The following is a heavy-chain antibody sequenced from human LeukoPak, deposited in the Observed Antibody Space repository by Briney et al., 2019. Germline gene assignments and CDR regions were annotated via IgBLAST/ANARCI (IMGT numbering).Heavy chain of an antibody. D-gene: IGHD6-19*01. V-gene: IGHV4-34*01. Sequence: SETLSLTCAVYGGSFSGYYWSWIRQPPGKGLEWIGEINHSGSTNYNPSLKSRVTISVDTSKNQFSLKLSSVTAADTAVYYCAGGPMILSWYSSALDYWGQGTLVTVSS. CDR3: AGGPMILSWYSSALDY. CDR1: GGSFSGYY. CDR2: INHSGST. J-gene: IGHJ4*02.